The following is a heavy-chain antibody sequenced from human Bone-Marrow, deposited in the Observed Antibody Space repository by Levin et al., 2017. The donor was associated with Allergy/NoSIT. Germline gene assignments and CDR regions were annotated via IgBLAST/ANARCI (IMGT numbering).Heavy chain of an antibody. Sequence: AGGSLRLSCAASGITVTNCAMSWVRQAPGKGLEWVSSISGGFDGTFYADSVKGRFTISRDSSNNMLYLQMNSLRDEDTAVYYCAARGSGTYSWGQGTLVTVSS. J-gene: IGHJ5*02. V-gene: IGHV3-23*01. CDR1: GITVTNCA. CDR2: ISGGFDGT. CDR3: AARGSGTYS. D-gene: IGHD3-10*01.